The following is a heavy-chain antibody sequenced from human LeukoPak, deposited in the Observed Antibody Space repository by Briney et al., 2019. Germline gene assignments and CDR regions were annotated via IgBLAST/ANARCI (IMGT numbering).Heavy chain of an antibody. J-gene: IGHJ4*02. Sequence: GGSLRLSCAASGFTVSSNCMSWVRQAPGKGLEWVSFIYSCGSTYYEDSVKERFTITRDNYENTLHHQMNSMRAEDTAVYYARRGGDYSHPYDYWGQGTLVTVSS. CDR2: IYSCGST. CDR1: GFTVSSNC. CDR3: RRGGDYSHPYDY. D-gene: IGHD3-22*01. V-gene: IGHV3-53*01.